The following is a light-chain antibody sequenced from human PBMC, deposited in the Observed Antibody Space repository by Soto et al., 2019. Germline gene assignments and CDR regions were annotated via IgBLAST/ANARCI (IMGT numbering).Light chain of an antibody. Sequence: EIVLTQSPATLSLSPGERATLSFRASQSVRSNLAWYQHKPGQAPRLLIYDASNRATGITGRFSGSGSGTDFTLTISNLEPEDVAVYYCQQRDNWPLTFGGGAKVDIK. CDR3: QQRDNWPLT. J-gene: IGKJ4*01. CDR1: QSVRSN. V-gene: IGKV3-11*01. CDR2: DAS.